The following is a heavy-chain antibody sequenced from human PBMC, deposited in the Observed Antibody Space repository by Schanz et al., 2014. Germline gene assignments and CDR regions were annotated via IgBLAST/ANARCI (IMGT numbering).Heavy chain of an antibody. D-gene: IGHD3-16*01. J-gene: IGHJ3*01. CDR3: ERDYERDLSSPRHDAFDV. Sequence: QVQLVESGGGVVRPGGSLRLSCAASGFTFSDYYMTRIRQAPGKGLEWVSNIRDRGDSTHYTDSVKGRFTISRDNGKNSLKRKMNSGRAEETAVYFCERDYERDLSSPRHDAFDVWGQGTVVTVSS. V-gene: IGHV3-11*06. CDR2: IRDRGDST. CDR1: GFTFSDYY.